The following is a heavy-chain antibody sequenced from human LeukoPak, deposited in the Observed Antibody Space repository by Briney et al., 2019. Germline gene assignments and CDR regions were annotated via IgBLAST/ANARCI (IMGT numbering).Heavy chain of an antibody. V-gene: IGHV1-69*06. CDR3: AKDRSNFMITFGGVIANDAFDI. D-gene: IGHD3-16*02. Sequence: SVKVSCKASGYTFTSYYMHWVRQAPGQGLEWMGGIIPILGTANYAQKFQGRVTITADKSTSTAYMELSSLRSEDTAVYYCAKDRSNFMITFGGVIANDAFDIWGQGTMVTVSS. J-gene: IGHJ3*02. CDR2: IIPILGTA. CDR1: GYTFTSYY.